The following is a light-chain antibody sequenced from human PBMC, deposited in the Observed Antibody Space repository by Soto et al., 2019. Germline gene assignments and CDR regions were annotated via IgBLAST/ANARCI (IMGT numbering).Light chain of an antibody. CDR1: QSVSSSY. V-gene: IGKV3-20*01. CDR3: QQYGSSPET. CDR2: GAS. Sequence: EIVLTQSPGTLSLSPGERATLSCRASQSVSSSYLAWYQQKPGQAPRLLIYGASSRATGIPDRFSGSGSGTHFTLTISRLESEDFAVYYCQQYGSSPETFGQGTKLEIK. J-gene: IGKJ2*01.